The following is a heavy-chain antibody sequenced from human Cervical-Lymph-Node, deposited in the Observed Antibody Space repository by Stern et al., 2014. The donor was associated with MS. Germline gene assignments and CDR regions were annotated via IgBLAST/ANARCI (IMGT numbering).Heavy chain of an antibody. CDR3: ARELRGGRSGHY. V-gene: IGHV1-2*06. Sequence: QMQLVQSGAEVKKPGASVKVSCKTSGYNFINYYMHWVRQAPGQGFEWLGRITPDVGVTDYAQKFQGRVTMTRDTAISTVYMELHRLTSDDTAVYFCARELRGGRSGHYWGQGSLVIVST. J-gene: IGHJ4*02. CDR1: GYNFINYY. CDR2: ITPDVGVT. D-gene: IGHD1-26*01.